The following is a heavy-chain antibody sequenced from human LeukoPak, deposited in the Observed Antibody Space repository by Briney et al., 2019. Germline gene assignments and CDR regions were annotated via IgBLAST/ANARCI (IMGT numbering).Heavy chain of an antibody. J-gene: IGHJ4*02. CDR3: ARVPLRGSYGDY. CDR2: ISAYNGNT. CDR1: GYTFTSYG. Sequence: ASVKVSCKASGYTFTSYGISWVRKAPGQGLEWMGWISAYNGNTNYAQKLQGRVTMTTDTSTSTAYMELRCLRSDDTAVYYCARVPLRGSYGDYWGQGTLVTVSS. V-gene: IGHV1-18*01. D-gene: IGHD1-26*01.